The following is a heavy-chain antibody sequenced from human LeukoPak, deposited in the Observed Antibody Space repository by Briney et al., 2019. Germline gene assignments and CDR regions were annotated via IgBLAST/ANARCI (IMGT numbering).Heavy chain of an antibody. CDR3: ASPYCSGGSCYHPHYYYYYGMDV. J-gene: IGHJ6*02. Sequence: GRSLRLSCAASGFTLSSYAMHWVRQAPGKGLEWVAVISYDGSNKYYADSVKGRFTISRDNSKNTLYLQMNSLRAEDTAVYYCASPYCSGGSCYHPHYYYYYGMDVWGQGTTVTVSS. CDR2: ISYDGSNK. V-gene: IGHV3-30-3*01. D-gene: IGHD2-15*01. CDR1: GFTLSSYA.